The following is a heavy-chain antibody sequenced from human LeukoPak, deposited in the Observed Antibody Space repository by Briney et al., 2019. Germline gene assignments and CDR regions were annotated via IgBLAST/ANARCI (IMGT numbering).Heavy chain of an antibody. D-gene: IGHD6-25*01. J-gene: IGHJ6*03. Sequence: GGSLRLSCAASGFTFSSYEMNWVRQAPGKGLEWVSYISSSGSTIYYADSVKGRFTISRDNAKNSLYLQMNSLRAEDTAVYYCAKEPYSSVYYFYYMDVWGKGTTVTVSS. CDR1: GFTFSSYE. CDR3: AKEPYSSVYYFYYMDV. CDR2: ISSSGSTI. V-gene: IGHV3-48*03.